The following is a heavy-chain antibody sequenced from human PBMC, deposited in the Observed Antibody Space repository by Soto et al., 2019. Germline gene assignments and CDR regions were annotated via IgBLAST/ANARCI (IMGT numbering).Heavy chain of an antibody. CDR3: ARGLRYCSSTSCSWYYYYMDV. J-gene: IGHJ6*03. CDR2: INHSGST. Sequence: QVQLQQWGAGLLKPSETLSLTCAVYGGSFSGYYWSWIRQPPGKGLEWIGEINHSGSTNYNPSLKSRVTISVDTSKIQFSLKLSSVTAADTAVYYCARGLRYCSSTSCSWYYYYMDVWGKGTTVTVSS. V-gene: IGHV4-34*01. CDR1: GGSFSGYY. D-gene: IGHD2-2*01.